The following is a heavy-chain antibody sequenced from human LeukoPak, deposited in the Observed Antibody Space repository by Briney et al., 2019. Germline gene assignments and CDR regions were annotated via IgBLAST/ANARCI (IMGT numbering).Heavy chain of an antibody. D-gene: IGHD2-2*01. Sequence: SETLSLTCAVYGGSFSGYYWSWIRQPPGKGLEWIGEINHSGSTNYNPSLKSRVTISVDTSKNQFSLKPSSVTAADTAVYYCARGVGVVPAASLFDYWGQGTLVTVSS. CDR1: GGSFSGYY. CDR3: ARGVGVVPAASLFDY. J-gene: IGHJ4*02. V-gene: IGHV4-34*01. CDR2: INHSGST.